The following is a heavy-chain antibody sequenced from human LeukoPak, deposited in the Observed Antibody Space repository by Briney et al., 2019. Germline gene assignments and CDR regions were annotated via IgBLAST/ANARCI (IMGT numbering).Heavy chain of an antibody. D-gene: IGHD2-2*02. CDR2: ISYDGSNK. V-gene: IGHV3-30*03. CDR3: ARDQSLYCSSTSCYTRYFDL. J-gene: IGHJ2*01. CDR1: GFTFSRCG. Sequence: GRSLRLSCAASGFTFSRCGMHWVRQAPGKGLEWVAVISYDGSNKYYADSVKGRFTISRDNSKNTLYLQMNSLRAEDTAVYYCARDQSLYCSSTSCYTRYFDLWGRGTLVTVSS.